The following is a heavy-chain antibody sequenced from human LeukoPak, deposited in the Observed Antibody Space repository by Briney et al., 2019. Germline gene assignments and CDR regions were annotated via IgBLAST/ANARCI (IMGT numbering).Heavy chain of an antibody. D-gene: IGHD3-22*01. CDR2: IWYDGSDK. CDR3: AKGKEDYYYDSSGYYYLGH. Sequence: GGSLRLSCAASGFTFSSYVMHWVRQAPGKGLEWVAYIWYDGSDKYYADSVKGRFTISSDNPKNTLYLQMSSLRAEDTAVYHCAKGKEDYYYDSSGYYYLGHWGQGTLVTVSS. J-gene: IGHJ4*02. CDR1: GFTFSSYV. V-gene: IGHV3-30*02.